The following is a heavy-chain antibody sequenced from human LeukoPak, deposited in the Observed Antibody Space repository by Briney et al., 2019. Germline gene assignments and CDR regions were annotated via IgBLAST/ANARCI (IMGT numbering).Heavy chain of an antibody. CDR3: ARGSHVDSSGYQIDY. CDR2: ISSSGSTI. D-gene: IGHD3-22*01. V-gene: IGHV3-11*01. J-gene: IGHJ4*02. CDR1: GFTFSDYY. Sequence: GGSLRLSCAASGFTFSDYYMSWIRQAPGKGLEWVSYISSSGSTIYYADSVKGRFTISRDNAKNSMYLQMNSLRAEDTAVYYCARGSHVDSSGYQIDYWGQGTLVTVSS.